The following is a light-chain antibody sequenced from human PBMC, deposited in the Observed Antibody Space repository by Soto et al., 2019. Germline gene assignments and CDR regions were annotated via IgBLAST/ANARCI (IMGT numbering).Light chain of an antibody. V-gene: IGKV3-15*01. CDR3: QQYNNWPPVT. CDR2: GAS. J-gene: IGKJ2*01. CDR1: RSVSSS. Sequence: EIVMTQSPATLSVSPGERATLSCRASRSVSSSLAWYQQKPGQAPRLLIYGASTRATGIPARFSGSGSGTEFTLTISSLQSEDFAVYYCQQYNNWPPVTFGQGTKLEIK.